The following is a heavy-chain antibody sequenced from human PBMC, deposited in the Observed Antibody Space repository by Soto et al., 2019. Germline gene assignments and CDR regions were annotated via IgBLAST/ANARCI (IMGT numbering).Heavy chain of an antibody. J-gene: IGHJ4*02. D-gene: IGHD1-26*01. CDR1: GYTFTTYY. CDR2: INPSGST. CDR3: ARGGQWDFLSDY. V-gene: IGHV1-46*01. Sequence: ASVKVSCKASGYTFTTYYMHWVRQAPGQGLEWMGIINPSGSTSYAQKFQGRVTMTRDTSTSTAYMELRSLRSDDTAVYFCARGGQWDFLSDYWGQGTLVTVSS.